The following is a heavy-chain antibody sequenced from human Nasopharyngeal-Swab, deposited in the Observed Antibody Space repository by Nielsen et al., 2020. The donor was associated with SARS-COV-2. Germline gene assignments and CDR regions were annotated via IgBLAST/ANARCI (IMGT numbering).Heavy chain of an antibody. Sequence: SETLSLTCSVSGVSITSQYWSWIRQPPGKGLEWIGYISQNSGTSYNPSLKSRVTIFMDTSKNQFSLRLRSVSAADTAVYSCAKEGATGWFDPWGQGTLSPSPQ. V-gene: IGHV4-59*11. CDR3: AKEGATGWFDP. CDR1: GVSITSQY. CDR2: ISQNSGT. J-gene: IGHJ5*02.